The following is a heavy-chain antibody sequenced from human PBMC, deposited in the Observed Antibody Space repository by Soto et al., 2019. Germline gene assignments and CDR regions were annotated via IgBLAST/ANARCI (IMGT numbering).Heavy chain of an antibody. D-gene: IGHD6-6*01. Sequence: EVQLVESGGGSVQPGGSLRLSCAASGFTFSTFSMNWVRQAPGRGLEWISYISGGGRPISYADSVKGRFTISRDNAKNSLYLQMDSLTDVDTAVYYCARDLVRASDSWGQGTLVTVSS. CDR2: ISGGGRPI. CDR3: ARDLVRASDS. J-gene: IGHJ4*02. CDR1: GFTFSTFS. V-gene: IGHV3-48*02.